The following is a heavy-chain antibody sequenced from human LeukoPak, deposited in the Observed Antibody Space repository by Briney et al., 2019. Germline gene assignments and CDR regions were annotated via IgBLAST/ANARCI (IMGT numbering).Heavy chain of an antibody. D-gene: IGHD3-10*01. CDR1: GGSISSGPYY. V-gene: IGHV4-61*02. CDR3: ARGGWFGESPFDY. CDR2: IYTSGST. J-gene: IGHJ4*02. Sequence: SETLSLTCTVSGGSISSGPYYWSWIRQPAGKGLEWIGRIYTSGSTDYNPSLKSRVTISLDTSKNQFSLKLSSVTAADTAVYYCARGGWFGESPFDYWGQGTLVTVPS.